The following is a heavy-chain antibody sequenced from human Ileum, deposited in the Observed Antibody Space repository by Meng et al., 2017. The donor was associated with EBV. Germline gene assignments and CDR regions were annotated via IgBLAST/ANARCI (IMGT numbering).Heavy chain of an antibody. V-gene: IGHV4-59*02. Sequence: QWQLQEPGPGLVKPSQTLSLTCTVSGGSVSSYYWSWIRQPPGKGLEWIGDIQHSGSTYYNPSLKSRVTISVDRSRNQFSLKLSSVTAADTAVYYCARAHPVVYFFDYWGQGTLVTVSS. CDR3: ARAHPVVYFFDY. CDR2: IQHSGST. J-gene: IGHJ4*02. CDR1: GGSVSSYY. D-gene: IGHD4-23*01.